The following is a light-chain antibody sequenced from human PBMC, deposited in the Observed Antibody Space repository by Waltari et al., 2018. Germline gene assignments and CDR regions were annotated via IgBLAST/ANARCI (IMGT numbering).Light chain of an antibody. CDR2: WAS. J-gene: IGKJ4*01. CDR3: QQYYSSPVT. V-gene: IGKV4-1*01. Sequence: DIVMTQYPDSLAVSLGERATINCKSSQNVYYRSNNRNYLAWYQQKPGQPPKLVLYWASVREFGVPDRVSGSGSGTDFTLTISSLQAEDVAIYYCQQYYSSPVTFGGGTKVEIK. CDR1: QNVYYRSNNRNY.